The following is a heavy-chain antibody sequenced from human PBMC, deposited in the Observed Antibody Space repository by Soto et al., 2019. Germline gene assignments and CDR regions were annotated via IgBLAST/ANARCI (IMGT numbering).Heavy chain of an antibody. CDR3: ATENYCSGGSCFRGYYMDV. Sequence: EVQLVESGGGLVQPGGSLRLSCAASGFTVSSNYMSWVRQAPGKGLEWGSVIYSGGSTYYADSVKGRFTISRDNSKNTLYLQMNSLRAEDTAVYYCATENYCSGGSCFRGYYMDVWGKGTTVTVS. CDR2: IYSGGST. CDR1: GFTVSSNY. D-gene: IGHD2-15*01. V-gene: IGHV3-66*01. J-gene: IGHJ6*03.